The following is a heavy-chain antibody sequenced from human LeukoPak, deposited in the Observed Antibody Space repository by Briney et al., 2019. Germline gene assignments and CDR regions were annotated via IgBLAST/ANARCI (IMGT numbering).Heavy chain of an antibody. CDR2: IYYTGST. J-gene: IGHJ4*02. CDR1: GASISGGTYY. D-gene: IGHD1-26*01. CDR3: ARRGGSGRAFDY. V-gene: IGHV4-39*01. Sequence: SETLSLTCSVSGASISGGTYYWGWIRQPPGKGLEWISSIYYTGSTYDNPSLKSRVTISVDTSKNQFSLKLSSVTAADTAVYYCARRGGSGRAFDYWGQGTLVTVSS.